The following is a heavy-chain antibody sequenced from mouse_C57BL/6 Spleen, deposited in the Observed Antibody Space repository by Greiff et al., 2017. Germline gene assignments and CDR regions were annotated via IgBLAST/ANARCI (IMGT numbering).Heavy chain of an antibody. J-gene: IGHJ2*01. CDR1: GYAFSSSW. CDR2: IYPGDGDT. CDR3: ARGGDEYDRIFDY. V-gene: IGHV1-82*01. Sequence: VQLQQSGPELVKPGASVKISCKASGYAFSSSWMNWVKQRPGKGLEWIGRIYPGDGDTNYNGKFKGKATLTADKSSSTAYMQLSSLTSEDSAVYCCARGGDEYDRIFDYWGQGTTLTVSS. D-gene: IGHD2-4*01.